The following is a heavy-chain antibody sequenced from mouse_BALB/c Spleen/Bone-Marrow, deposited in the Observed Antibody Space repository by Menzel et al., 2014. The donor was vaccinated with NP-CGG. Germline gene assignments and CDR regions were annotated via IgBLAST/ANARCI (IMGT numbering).Heavy chain of an antibody. CDR3: ASLGSSGSNYFDC. CDR2: INSGGSYT. V-gene: IGHV5-9-4*01. CDR1: GFSFNTYA. Sequence: DVKLVESGGGLVKPGGSLKLACAASGFSFNTYAMSWVRQSPEKRLEWVATINSGGSYTYYPDTVTGRFTISRYNAKNPLYLELSSLRSEDAAMYYCASLGSSGSNYFDCWGQGTTLTVSS. D-gene: IGHD3-1*01. J-gene: IGHJ2*01.